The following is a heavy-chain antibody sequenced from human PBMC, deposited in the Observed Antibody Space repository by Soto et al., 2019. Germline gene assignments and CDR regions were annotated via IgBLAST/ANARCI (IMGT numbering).Heavy chain of an antibody. CDR2: TYYRSKWYN. D-gene: IGHD3-22*01. V-gene: IGHV6-1*01. CDR3: AISRHSTGSEWFDP. J-gene: IGHJ5*02. CDR1: GDSVSSNSAA. Sequence: PSQTLSLTCAISGDSVSSNSAAWNWIRQSPSRGLEWLGRTYYRSKWYNGYAVSVKSRITINPDTSKNQLSLQLNSVTPADTAVYYYAISRHSTGSEWFDPWGQGTLVTVS.